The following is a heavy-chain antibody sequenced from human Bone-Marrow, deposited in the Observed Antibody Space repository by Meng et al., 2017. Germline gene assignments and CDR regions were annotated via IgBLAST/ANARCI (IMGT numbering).Heavy chain of an antibody. D-gene: IGHD2-2*01. Sequence: SETLSLTCAVYGGSFSGYYWSWIRQPPGKGLEWIGEINHSGSTNYNPSLKSRVTISVDTSKNQFSLKLSSVTAADTAVYYCARRVCSSTSCYGGYFDYCGQ. CDR1: GGSFSGYY. V-gene: IGHV4-34*01. CDR2: INHSGST. J-gene: IGHJ4*02. CDR3: ARRVCSSTSCYGGYFDY.